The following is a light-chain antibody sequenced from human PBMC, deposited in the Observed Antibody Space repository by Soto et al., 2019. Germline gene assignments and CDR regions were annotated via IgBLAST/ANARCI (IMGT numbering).Light chain of an antibody. J-gene: IGLJ3*02. V-gene: IGLV2-14*03. CDR3: SSYTSSGTVL. CDR1: TSDIGDSKY. CDR2: DVS. Sequence: QSAVTQPASVSGSPGQSITISCTGTTSDIGDSKYVSWYQQHPGKAPKLMIYDVSNRPSGVSNRFSGSKSGNTATLTISGLQAEDEADYYCSSYTSSGTVLFGGGTTLTVL.